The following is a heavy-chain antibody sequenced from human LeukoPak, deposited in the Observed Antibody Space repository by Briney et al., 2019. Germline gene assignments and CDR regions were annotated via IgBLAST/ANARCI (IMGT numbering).Heavy chain of an antibody. D-gene: IGHD3-22*01. J-gene: IGHJ4*02. CDR3: ARDRYDRSGYYDY. CDR1: GFTLSSYS. Sequence: GGSLRLSCAASGFTLSSYSMNWVRQAPGKGLEWVSSISSSSSYIHYTDSVKGRFTISRDNTKKSLYLQMNSLRAEDTAVYYCARDRYDRSGYYDYWGQGTLVAVSS. CDR2: ISSSSSYI. V-gene: IGHV3-21*01.